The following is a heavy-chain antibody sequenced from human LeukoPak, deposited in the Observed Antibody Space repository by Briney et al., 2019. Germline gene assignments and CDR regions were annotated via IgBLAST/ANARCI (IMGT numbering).Heavy chain of an antibody. J-gene: IGHJ5*02. CDR1: GYSFNRYG. CDR3: ARSSNYYDYL. D-gene: IGHD3-22*01. V-gene: IGHV1-46*02. Sequence: ASVRVSCRASGYSFNRYGVSWVRQAPGQGLEWMGIINPSGGSTSYAQKFQGRVTMTRDMSTSTVYMELSSLRSEDTAVYYCARSSNYYDYLWGQGTLVTVSS. CDR2: INPSGGST.